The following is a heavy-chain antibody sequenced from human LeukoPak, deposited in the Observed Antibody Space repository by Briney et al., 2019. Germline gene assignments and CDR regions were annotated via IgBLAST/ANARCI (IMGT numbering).Heavy chain of an antibody. J-gene: IGHJ3*02. D-gene: IGHD3-3*01. CDR2: INWNGGST. Sequence: GGSLRLSCAASGFTFDDYGMSWVRQAPGKGLEWVSGINWNGGSTGYADSVKGRFTISRDNAKNSLYLQMNSLRAEDTALYYCAREHDSWSGYSLDAFDIWGQGTMVTVSS. V-gene: IGHV3-20*04. CDR3: AREHDSWSGYSLDAFDI. CDR1: GFTFDDYG.